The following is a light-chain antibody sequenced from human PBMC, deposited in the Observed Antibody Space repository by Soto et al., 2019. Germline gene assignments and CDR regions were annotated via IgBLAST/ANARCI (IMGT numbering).Light chain of an antibody. Sequence: QSALTQPASVSGSPGQSITISCTGTSSDIGAYDYVSWFQQHPGKVPRLMIYEVSNRPSGVSNRFSGSKSGSTASLTISGLQDEEESDYYCISYTSSSTSYVFGTGTRSP. CDR3: ISYTSSSTSYV. CDR1: SSDIGAYDY. J-gene: IGLJ1*01. V-gene: IGLV2-14*01. CDR2: EVS.